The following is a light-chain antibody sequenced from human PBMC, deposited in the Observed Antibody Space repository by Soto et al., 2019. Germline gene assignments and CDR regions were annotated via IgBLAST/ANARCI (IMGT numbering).Light chain of an antibody. CDR3: SSYAGSNNFVV. J-gene: IGLJ1*01. CDR2: EVS. CDR1: SSDVGSYDH. Sequence: QSALTQPASVSGSPGQSITISCSGTSSDVGSYDHVAWYQQFPGKTTKLTIYEVSKRPSGVPDRFSGSKSGNTASLTVSGLQAEDEADYYCSSYAGSNNFVVFGTGTKLTVL. V-gene: IGLV2-8*01.